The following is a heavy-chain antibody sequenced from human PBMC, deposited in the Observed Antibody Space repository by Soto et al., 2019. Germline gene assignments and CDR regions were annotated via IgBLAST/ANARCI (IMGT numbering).Heavy chain of an antibody. D-gene: IGHD6-19*01. V-gene: IGHV3-23*01. Sequence: GGSLRLSCAASGFTFSSDVMSWVRQAPGKGLEWVSAISGSGGSSYYADSVKGRFTISRDNSKNTLYLQMNSLRAEDTAIYYCAKGIRSGWTKNWFDPWGQGTLVTISS. J-gene: IGHJ5*02. CDR3: AKGIRSGWTKNWFDP. CDR2: ISGSGGSS. CDR1: GFTFSSDV.